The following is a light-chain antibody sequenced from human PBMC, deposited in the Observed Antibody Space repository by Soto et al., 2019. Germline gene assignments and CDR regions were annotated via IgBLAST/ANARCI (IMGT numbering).Light chain of an antibody. CDR3: RAYVGARSYV. Sequence: QSVLTQPASVSGSPGQSITISCTGTNNLVSWYQQHPGKAPKVVVYEGTKRPSGGSNRFSGSNSGGTASLTISGLQAKDEASYFCRAYVGARSYVFGPGTKVTVL. V-gene: IGLV2-23*01. CDR2: EGT. J-gene: IGLJ1*01. CDR1: NNL.